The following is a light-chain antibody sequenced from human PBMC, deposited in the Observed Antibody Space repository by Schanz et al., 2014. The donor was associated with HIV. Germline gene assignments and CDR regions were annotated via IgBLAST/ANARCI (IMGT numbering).Light chain of an antibody. V-gene: IGLV3-21*04. J-gene: IGLJ1*01. CDR2: YTI. CDR1: NIGQKT. Sequence: SYELTQPPSVSVAPGETATITCGGTNIGQKTVHWYRQKSGQAPELVIYYTIDRAAGIPERFSGSNFENTAALTITGVEAGDEADYYCQVWDTTSRHQVFGSGTKLTVL. CDR3: QVWDTTSRHQV.